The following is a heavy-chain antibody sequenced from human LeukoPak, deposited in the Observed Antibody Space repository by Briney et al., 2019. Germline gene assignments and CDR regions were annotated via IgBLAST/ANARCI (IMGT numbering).Heavy chain of an antibody. CDR3: AKDFQFKAVAGTSWFDP. D-gene: IGHD6-19*01. Sequence: PGGSLRLSCAGSGFTFSNYSMSGVRQAPGKGLEWVSSISSSSNYIYYADSVKGRFTISRDNSKNTLYLQMNSLRAEDTAVYYCAKDFQFKAVAGTSWFDPWGQGTLVSVSS. V-gene: IGHV3-21*01. J-gene: IGHJ5*02. CDR1: GFTFSNYS. CDR2: ISSSSNYI.